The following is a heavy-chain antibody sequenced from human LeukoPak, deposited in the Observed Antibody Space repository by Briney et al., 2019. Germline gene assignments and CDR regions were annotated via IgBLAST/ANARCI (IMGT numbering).Heavy chain of an antibody. CDR1: GFTFSSYA. D-gene: IGHD3-9*01. V-gene: IGHV3-64D*06. CDR3: VKGDYDILTGYYGLYY. Sequence: SGGSLRLSCSASGFTFSSYAMHWVRQAPGKGLEYVSAISSNGGSTYYADSVKGRFTISRDNCKNTLYLQMSSLRAEDTAVYYCVKGDYDILTGYYGLYYWGQGTLVTVSS. J-gene: IGHJ4*02. CDR2: ISSNGGST.